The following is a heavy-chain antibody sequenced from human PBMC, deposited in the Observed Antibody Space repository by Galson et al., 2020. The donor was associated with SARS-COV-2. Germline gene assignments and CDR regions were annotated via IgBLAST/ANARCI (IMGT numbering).Heavy chain of an antibody. D-gene: IGHD6-13*01. CDR1: GFTFDDYA. V-gene: IGHV3-9*01. CDR2: ISWNSGSI. J-gene: IGHJ4*02. Sequence: TGGSLRLSCAASGFTFDDYAMHWVRQAPGKGLEWVSGISWNSGSIGYADSVKGRFTISRDNAKNSLYLQMNSLRAEDTALYYCVEAGTGYWGQGTLVTVSS. CDR3: VEAGTGY.